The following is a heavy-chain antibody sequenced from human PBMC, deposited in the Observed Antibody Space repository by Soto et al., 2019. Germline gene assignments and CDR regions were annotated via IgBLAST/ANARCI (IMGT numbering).Heavy chain of an antibody. Sequence: GGSMRLSCAASGFTFSSYAMSWVRQAPGKGLEWVSAISGSGGSTYYADSVKGRFTISRDNSKNTLYLQMNSLRAEDTAVYYCAKDAFYDSSGYSWFDPWGQGTLVTVSS. CDR3: AKDAFYDSSGYSWFDP. J-gene: IGHJ5*02. V-gene: IGHV3-23*01. D-gene: IGHD3-22*01. CDR1: GFTFSSYA. CDR2: ISGSGGST.